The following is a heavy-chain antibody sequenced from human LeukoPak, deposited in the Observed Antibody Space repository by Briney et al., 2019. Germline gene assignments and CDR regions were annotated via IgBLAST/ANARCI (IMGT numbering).Heavy chain of an antibody. D-gene: IGHD3-3*01. J-gene: IGHJ5*02. CDR2: IYYSGST. Sequence: SETLSLTCTVSGGSISSYYWSWIRQPPGKGLEWIGYIYYSGSTYYNPSLKSRVTISVDTSKNQFSLKLSSVTAADTAVYYCARVGRSYDFWSGYYFNWFDPWGQGTLVTVSS. CDR1: GGSISSYY. V-gene: IGHV4-30-4*01. CDR3: ARVGRSYDFWSGYYFNWFDP.